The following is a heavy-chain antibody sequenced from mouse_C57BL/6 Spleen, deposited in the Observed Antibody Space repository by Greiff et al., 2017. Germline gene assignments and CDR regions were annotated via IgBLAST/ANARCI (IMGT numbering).Heavy chain of an antibody. CDR2: IHPNSGST. CDR3: ARPVTTVVEGFAY. J-gene: IGHJ3*01. CDR1: GYTFTSYW. D-gene: IGHD1-1*01. Sequence: VQLQQPGAELVKPGASVKLSCKASGYTFTSYWMHWVKQRPGQGLEWIGMIHPNSGSTNYNEKFKSKATLTVDKSSSTAYMQLSSLTSEDAAVYYCARPVTTVVEGFAYWGQGTLVTVSA. V-gene: IGHV1-64*01.